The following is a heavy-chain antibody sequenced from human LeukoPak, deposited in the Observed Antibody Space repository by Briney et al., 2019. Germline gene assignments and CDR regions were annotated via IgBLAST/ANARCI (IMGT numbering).Heavy chain of an antibody. CDR3: AAGGDDPTNNFDY. Sequence: GESLKISCKGSGYRFASYWIGWVRQMPGKGLEWIGIIYPADLDTRYSPSFQGQVTISVDKSISTAYLQWNNLKASDTAIYYCAAGGDDPTNNFDYWGQGTLVTVSS. D-gene: IGHD1-1*01. CDR2: IYPADLDT. V-gene: IGHV5-51*01. J-gene: IGHJ4*02. CDR1: GYRFASYW.